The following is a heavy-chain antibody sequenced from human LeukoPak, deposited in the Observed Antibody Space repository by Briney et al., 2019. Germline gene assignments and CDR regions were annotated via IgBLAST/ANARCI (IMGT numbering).Heavy chain of an antibody. CDR2: VDPEDGET. J-gene: IGHJ3*02. D-gene: IGHD6-13*01. V-gene: IGHV1-69-2*01. CDR3: ARVRAAAAAFDI. CDR1: GYTFTDYY. Sequence: ASVKVSCKVSGYTFTDYYMHWVQQAPGKGLEWMGLVDPEDGETIYAEKFQGRVTITADTSTDTAYMELSSLRSEDTAVYYCARVRAAAAAFDIWGQGTMVTVSS.